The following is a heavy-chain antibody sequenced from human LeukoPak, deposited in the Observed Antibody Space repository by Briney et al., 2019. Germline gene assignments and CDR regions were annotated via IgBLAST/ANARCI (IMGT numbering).Heavy chain of an antibody. CDR1: GYTFTGYY. CDR3: ARDRQQLVRWGFDY. V-gene: IGHV1-2*02. Sequence: ASVKVSCKASGYTFTGYYMHWVRQAPGQGLEWVGWINPDSGGTNYAQKFQGRVTMTRDTSIRTAYMELSRLRSDDTAVYYCARDRQQLVRWGFDYWGQGTLVTVSS. D-gene: IGHD6-6*01. CDR2: INPDSGGT. J-gene: IGHJ4*02.